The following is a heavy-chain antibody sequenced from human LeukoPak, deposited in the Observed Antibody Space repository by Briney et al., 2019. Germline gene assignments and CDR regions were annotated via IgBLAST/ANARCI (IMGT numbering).Heavy chain of an antibody. CDR3: AKGHSSGWYYFDY. CDR2: IYYSGST. CDR1: GGSFSGYY. J-gene: IGHJ4*02. D-gene: IGHD6-19*01. V-gene: IGHV4-59*08. Sequence: PSETLSLTCAVYGGSFSGYYWSWIRQPPGKGLEWIGYIYYSGSTNYNPSLKSRVTISVDTSKNQFSLKLSSVTAADTAVYYCAKGHSSGWYYFDYWGQGTLVTVSS.